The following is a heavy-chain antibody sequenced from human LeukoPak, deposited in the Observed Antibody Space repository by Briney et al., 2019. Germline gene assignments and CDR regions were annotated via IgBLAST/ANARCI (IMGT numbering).Heavy chain of an antibody. V-gene: IGHV1-69*06. CDR2: IIPIFGTA. Sequence: ASVKVSCKASGGTFSNYAINWVRQAPGQGLEWMGGIIPIFGTANYVQKFQGRVTINADKFTSTAYMELSSLKSEDTAVYFCARDMEWLHLGVLSPNFDYWGQGTLVTVSS. D-gene: IGHD5-24*01. J-gene: IGHJ4*02. CDR3: ARDMEWLHLGVLSPNFDY. CDR1: GGTFSNYA.